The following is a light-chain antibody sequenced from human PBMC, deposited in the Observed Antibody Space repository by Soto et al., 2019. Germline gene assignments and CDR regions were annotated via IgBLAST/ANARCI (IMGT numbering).Light chain of an antibody. Sequence: VMTQSPGTLSLSPGERATLSCRASQSLTNSFIAWYQQRPGQAPRLLIYDTSSRASGIPDRFSGSGSGTDFTLTISRLETEDFAVFYCQQYGTSEIIFGQGTRLEIK. V-gene: IGKV3-20*01. CDR3: QQYGTSEII. J-gene: IGKJ5*01. CDR1: QSLTNSF. CDR2: DTS.